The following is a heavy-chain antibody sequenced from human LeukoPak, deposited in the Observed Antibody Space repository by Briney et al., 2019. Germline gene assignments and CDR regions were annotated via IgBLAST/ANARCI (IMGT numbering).Heavy chain of an antibody. Sequence: GGSLRLSCSAPGFTFSSYAMHWVRQAPGKGLEWVAVISYDGSNYYYADSVKGRFTISRDNSKNTLYLQMNSLRAEDTAVYYCASARQVRSSCLDPWGQGTLVTVSS. D-gene: IGHD6-13*01. J-gene: IGHJ5*02. CDR3: ASARQVRSSCLDP. CDR2: ISYDGSNY. V-gene: IGHV3-30*17. CDR1: GFTFSSYA.